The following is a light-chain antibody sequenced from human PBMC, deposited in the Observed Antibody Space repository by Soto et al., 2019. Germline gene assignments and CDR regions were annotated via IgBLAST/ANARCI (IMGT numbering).Light chain of an antibody. CDR3: QQYKDWPPWT. Sequence: EIVMTQSPATLSVSPGERATLSCRASESVNSNLAWYQQKRGQAPRLLIYGASTRATGIPARFSGSGSGAEFTLIISSLQSEDVAVYYCQQYKDWPPWTFGQGTKVEIK. J-gene: IGKJ1*01. CDR1: ESVNSN. CDR2: GAS. V-gene: IGKV3-15*01.